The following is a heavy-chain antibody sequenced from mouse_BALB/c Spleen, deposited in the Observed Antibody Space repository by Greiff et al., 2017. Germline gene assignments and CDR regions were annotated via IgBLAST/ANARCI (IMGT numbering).Heavy chain of an antibody. CDR3: ARSHYGSSFLYYAMDY. V-gene: IGHV1-54*01. CDR1: GYAFTNYL. D-gene: IGHD1-1*01. CDR2: INPGSGGT. Sequence: VQLQQSGAELVRPGTSVKVSCKASGYAFTNYLIEWVKQRPGQGLEWIGVINPGSGGTNYNEKFKGKATLTADKSSSTAYMQLSSLTSDDSAVYFCARSHYGSSFLYYAMDYWGQGTSVTVSS. J-gene: IGHJ4*01.